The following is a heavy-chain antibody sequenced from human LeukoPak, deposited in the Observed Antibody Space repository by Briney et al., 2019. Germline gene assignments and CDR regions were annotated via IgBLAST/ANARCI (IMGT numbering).Heavy chain of an antibody. CDR1: GFTFSRYW. J-gene: IGHJ4*02. CDR2: IKQDGSEK. D-gene: IGHD6-13*01. V-gene: IGHV3-7*01. Sequence: PGGSLRLSCAASGFTFSRYWMSWVRQAPGKGLEWVANIKQDGSEKYYVDSVKGRFTISRDNAKNSLYLQMNSLRAEDTAVYYCARRRWGSSWAYYFDYWGQGTLVTVSS. CDR3: ARRRWGSSWAYYFDY.